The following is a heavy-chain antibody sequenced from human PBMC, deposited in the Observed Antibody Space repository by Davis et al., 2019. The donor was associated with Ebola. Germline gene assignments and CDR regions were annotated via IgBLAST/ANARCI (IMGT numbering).Heavy chain of an antibody. Sequence: MPSETLSLTCTVSGGSISSSSYYWGWIRQPPGKGLEWIGSIYYSGSTYYNPSLKSRVTISVDTSKNQFSLKLNSVTAADTAVYYCARPDYGDYRFDPWGQGTLVTVSS. D-gene: IGHD4-17*01. CDR3: ARPDYGDYRFDP. CDR2: IYYSGST. J-gene: IGHJ5*02. CDR1: GGSISSSSYY. V-gene: IGHV4-39*01.